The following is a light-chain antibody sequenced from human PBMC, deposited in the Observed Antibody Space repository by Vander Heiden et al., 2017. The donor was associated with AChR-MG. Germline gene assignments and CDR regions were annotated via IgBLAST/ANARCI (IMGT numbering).Light chain of an antibody. Sequence: DILLPPPPATPSLSPGESTTLSCRARQVVSSYLACYQQNPRQAPRLLIYDASNRAAGIPARFSGSGAGTDVTLTISSLEPEDVAVYYCQQRTNWAPGPLTFGGGTKVEIK. CDR2: DAS. J-gene: IGKJ4*01. V-gene: IGKV3-11*01. CDR1: QVVSSY. CDR3: QQRTNWAPGPLT.